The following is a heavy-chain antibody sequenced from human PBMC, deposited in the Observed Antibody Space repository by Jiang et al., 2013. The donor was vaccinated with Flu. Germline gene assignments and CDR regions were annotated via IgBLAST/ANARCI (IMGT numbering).Heavy chain of an antibody. CDR2: IRFDGSEK. V-gene: IGHV3-30*02. CDR3: STLRGSTYDTYLADY. Sequence: CAASGFSFSFYALYWVRPRLQARGWSGCHSIRFDGSEKDYADSVKGRFTISRDNSKNTLFLQMNSLRPDDTAVYYCSTLRGSTYDTYLADYWGQGTLVTVSS. J-gene: IGHJ4*02. CDR1: GFSFSFYA. D-gene: IGHD2-15*01.